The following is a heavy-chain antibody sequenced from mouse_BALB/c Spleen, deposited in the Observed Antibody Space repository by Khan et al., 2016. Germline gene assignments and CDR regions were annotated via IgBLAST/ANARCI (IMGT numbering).Heavy chain of an antibody. Sequence: EVQLQESGAELVKPGASVKLSCTASGFNIKDTYMHWVKQRPEQGLEWIGRIDPANGNTKYDPKFQGKATITADTSSNTAYLQLSSLPSEVTAVDYCARGTGHYYAMDYWGQGTSVTVSS. CDR2: IDPANGNT. CDR3: ARGTGHYYAMDY. J-gene: IGHJ4*01. CDR1: GFNIKDTY. D-gene: IGHD4-1*01. V-gene: IGHV14-3*02.